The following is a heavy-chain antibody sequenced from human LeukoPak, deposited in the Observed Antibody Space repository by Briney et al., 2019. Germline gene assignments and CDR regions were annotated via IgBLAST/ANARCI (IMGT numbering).Heavy chain of an antibody. D-gene: IGHD6-19*01. J-gene: IGHJ5*02. CDR1: GFTFDDYA. Sequence: GGSLRLSCAASGFTFDDYAMHWVRQAPGKGLEWVSGISWNSGSIAYADSVKGRFTISRDNAKNSLYLQMNSLRAEDTAFYYCAKDISQWLVGWFDPWGQGTLVTVSS. CDR2: ISWNSGSI. CDR3: AKDISQWLVGWFDP. V-gene: IGHV3-9*01.